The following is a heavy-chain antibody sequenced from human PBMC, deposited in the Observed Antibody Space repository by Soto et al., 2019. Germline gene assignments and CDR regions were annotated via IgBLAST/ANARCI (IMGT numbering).Heavy chain of an antibody. CDR3: ARDLGYSSSPLDY. V-gene: IGHV3-23*01. CDR1: GFTFSSYA. Sequence: GGSLRLSCAASGFTFSSYAMSWVRQAPGKGLEWVSVISGSGGDTYYADSVKGRFTISRDNSKNTLSLQMNSLRAEDTAVYYCARDLGYSSSPLDYWGQGTLVTVSS. D-gene: IGHD6-13*01. J-gene: IGHJ4*02. CDR2: ISGSGGDT.